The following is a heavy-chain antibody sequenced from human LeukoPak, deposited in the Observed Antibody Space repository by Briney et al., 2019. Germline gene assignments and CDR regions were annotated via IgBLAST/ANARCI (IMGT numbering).Heavy chain of an antibody. CDR2: ISGTGVTT. D-gene: IGHD3-22*01. J-gene: IGHJ4*02. V-gene: IGHV3-23*01. CDR3: ATHYDTSGYYYFDF. CDR1: GFTFSSCA. Sequence: GGSLRLSCAASGFTFSSCALTWVRQAPGKGLEWVSTISGTGVTTFYADSVRGRFTISRDNSKNTLCLQMSSLRAEDTAVYYCATHYDTSGYYYFDFWGQGTLVTVSS.